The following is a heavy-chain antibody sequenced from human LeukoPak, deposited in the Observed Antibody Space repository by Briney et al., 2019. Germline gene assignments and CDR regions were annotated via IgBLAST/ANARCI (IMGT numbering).Heavy chain of an antibody. V-gene: IGHV3-7*03. CDR1: GFTFSSHR. CDR3: AIVVRIVGATQGISGGGSFDY. D-gene: IGHD1-26*01. Sequence: GGSLRLSCVASGFTFSSHRMSWVRQAPGKGLEWVADIKQDGSEHNYVDSVGGRFTISRDNGKNSLYLQMNSLRAEDTAVYYCAIVVRIVGATQGISGGGSFDYWGQGTLVTVSS. CDR2: IKQDGSEH. J-gene: IGHJ4*02.